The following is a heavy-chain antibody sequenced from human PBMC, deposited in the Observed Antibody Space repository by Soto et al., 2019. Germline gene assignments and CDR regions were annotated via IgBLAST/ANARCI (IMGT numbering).Heavy chain of an antibody. D-gene: IGHD3-22*01. CDR1: GGSFSNDY. V-gene: IGHV4-59*01. CDR2: IFHSGIT. Sequence: SETLSLTCSISGGSFSNDYWTWIRQSPGKGLEWIGYIFHSGITDYNPSVKGRVTISIDKSRNLFSLTLTSVTAADTAVYHCARDRYFYDSRGYYRTLDSWGQGTLVTVSS. CDR3: ARDRYFYDSRGYYRTLDS. J-gene: IGHJ5*01.